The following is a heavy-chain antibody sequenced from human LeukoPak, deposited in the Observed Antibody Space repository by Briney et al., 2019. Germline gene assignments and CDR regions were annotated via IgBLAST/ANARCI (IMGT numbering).Heavy chain of an antibody. V-gene: IGHV4-61*08. CDR1: GGSISSGGYY. Sequence: PSETLSLTCTVSGGSISSGGYYWIWIRQPPGKGLEWIGYIYYSGTTNYNPSLKSRVTISVDMSKNQFSLKLSSVTAADTAVYYCARRPPHTMVRGVYDYWGQGTLVTVSS. J-gene: IGHJ4*02. CDR2: IYYSGTT. D-gene: IGHD3-10*01. CDR3: ARRPPHTMVRGVYDY.